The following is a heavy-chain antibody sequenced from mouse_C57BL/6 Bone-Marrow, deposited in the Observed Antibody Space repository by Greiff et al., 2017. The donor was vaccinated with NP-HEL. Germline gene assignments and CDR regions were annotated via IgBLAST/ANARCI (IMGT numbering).Heavy chain of an antibody. CDR1: GYTFTSYW. J-gene: IGHJ4*01. CDR3: ARSGSSGYAMDY. D-gene: IGHD3-2*02. Sequence: VQLQQPGAELVRPGTSVKLSCKASGYTFTSYWMHWVKQRPGQGLEWIGVIDPSDSYTNYNQKFKGKATLTVDTSSSTAYMQLSSLTSEDSAVYYCARSGSSGYAMDYWGQGTSVTVSS. CDR2: IDPSDSYT. V-gene: IGHV1-59*01.